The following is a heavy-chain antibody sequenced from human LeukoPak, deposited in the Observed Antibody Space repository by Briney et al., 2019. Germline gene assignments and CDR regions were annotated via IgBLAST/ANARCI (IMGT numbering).Heavy chain of an antibody. Sequence: GGSLRLSCAASGFTFSSYGMHWVRQAPGKGLEWVAFIRYDGSNKYYADSVKGRFTISRDNSKNTLYLQMNSLRAEDTAVYYCAKDYGSGLGYYYYMDVWGKGTTVTVSS. CDR2: IRYDGSNK. CDR1: GFTFSSYG. D-gene: IGHD3-10*01. J-gene: IGHJ6*03. CDR3: AKDYGSGLGYYYYMDV. V-gene: IGHV3-30*02.